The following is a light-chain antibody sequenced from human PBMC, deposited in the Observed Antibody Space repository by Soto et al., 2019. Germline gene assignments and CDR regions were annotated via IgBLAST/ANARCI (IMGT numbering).Light chain of an antibody. V-gene: IGKV3-11*01. CDR3: QQRSNWLT. CDR1: QSVSSY. J-gene: IGKJ4*01. CDR2: DAS. Sequence: DIVLTQSPATLSLSPGERATLSCRASQSVSSYLAWYQQKPGQAPRLLIYDASNRATGIPARFSGSGFGTDFTLTINSLEPEDFAIYYCQQRSNWLTFGGGTKVEIK.